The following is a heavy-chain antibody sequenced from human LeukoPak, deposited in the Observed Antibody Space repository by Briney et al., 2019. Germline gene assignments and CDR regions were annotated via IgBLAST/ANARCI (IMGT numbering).Heavy chain of an antibody. J-gene: IGHJ4*02. D-gene: IGHD1-26*01. CDR2: ISWNSGSI. CDR1: GFTFDDYA. V-gene: IGHV3-9*01. CDR3: ATNGGWEPAHYFDY. Sequence: PGRSLRLSCAASGFTFDDYAMHWVRQAPGKGLEWVSGISWNSGSIGYADSVKGRFTISRDNSKNTLYLQMNSLRAEDTAVYYCATNGGWEPAHYFDYWGQGTLVTVSS.